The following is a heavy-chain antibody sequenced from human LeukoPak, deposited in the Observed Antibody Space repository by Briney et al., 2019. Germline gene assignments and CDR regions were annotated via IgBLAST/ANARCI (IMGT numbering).Heavy chain of an antibody. CDR3: APWGSGNKRNYFDY. V-gene: IGHV3-23*01. Sequence: GGSLRPSCAASGFNFISYAMSWVRPTPGKGLEWVSAISGSGGSTYYADSVKGRFTISRDNSKNTLYLQMNSLRAEDTAVYYCAPWGSGNKRNYFDYWGQGTLVTVSS. J-gene: IGHJ4*02. CDR1: GFNFISYA. CDR2: ISGSGGST. D-gene: IGHD3-16*01.